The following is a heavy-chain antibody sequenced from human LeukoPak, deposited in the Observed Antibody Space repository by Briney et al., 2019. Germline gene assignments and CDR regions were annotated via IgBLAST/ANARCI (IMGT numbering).Heavy chain of an antibody. Sequence: GASVKVSCKASGYTFTSYYMHWVRQASGQWLEWMGIINPSGGSTSYAQKFQGRVTITTDESTSTAYMELSSLRSEDTAVYYCARGGESYYYYYMDVWGKGTTVTVSS. CDR1: GYTFTSYY. V-gene: IGHV1-46*01. CDR3: ARGGESYYYYYMDV. CDR2: INPSGGST. J-gene: IGHJ6*03. D-gene: IGHD3-10*01.